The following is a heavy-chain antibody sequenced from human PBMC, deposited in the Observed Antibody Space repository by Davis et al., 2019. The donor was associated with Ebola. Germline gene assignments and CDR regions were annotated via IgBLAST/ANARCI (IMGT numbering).Heavy chain of an antibody. D-gene: IGHD6-13*01. CDR2: ISGSGGST. CDR3: AKPRTSYSSSWYTFDY. V-gene: IGHV3-23*01. J-gene: IGHJ4*02. CDR1: GFTFSSYA. Sequence: GGSLRLSCAASGFTFSSYAMSWVRQAPGKGLEWVSAISGSGGSTYYADSVKGRFTISRDNSKNTLYLQMNSLRAEDTAVYYCAKPRTSYSSSWYTFDYWGQGTLVTVSS.